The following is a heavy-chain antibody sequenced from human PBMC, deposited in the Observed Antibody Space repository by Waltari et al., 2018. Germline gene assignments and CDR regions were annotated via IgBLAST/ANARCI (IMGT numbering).Heavy chain of an antibody. Sequence: EVRLVESGGGLVETGGCLRLSCAGSGFTFSTAWMHWARQAPGKGLEWIGRIKSWVSGGTTEYGAPVKGRFTISRDDSKDTVYLQMNSLKTEDTGVYYCGDFTAFDYWGQGSLVIVSS. CDR3: GDFTAFDY. CDR1: GFTFSTAW. J-gene: IGHJ4*02. D-gene: IGHD2-8*02. CDR2: IKSWVSGGTT. V-gene: IGHV3-15*05.